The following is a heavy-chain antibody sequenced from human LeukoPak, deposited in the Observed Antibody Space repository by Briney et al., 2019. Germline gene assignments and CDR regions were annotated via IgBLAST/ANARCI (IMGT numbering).Heavy chain of an antibody. CDR2: IYYSGNT. V-gene: IGHV4-59*01. D-gene: IGHD3-10*02. J-gene: IGHJ4*02. CDR3: ARSTGSTMFIDY. Sequence: SETASLTCTVSGGSISPYYWSWIRQPPGKGLEWLGYIYYSGNTEYKPSLKSRVAMSVDTSKNQFSLRLSSVTAADTAVYYCARSTGSTMFIDYWGQGTLVTVSS. CDR1: GGSISPYY.